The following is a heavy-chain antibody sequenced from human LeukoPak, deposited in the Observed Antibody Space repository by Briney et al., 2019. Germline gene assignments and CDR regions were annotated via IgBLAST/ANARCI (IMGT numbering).Heavy chain of an antibody. D-gene: IGHD2-2*01. CDR3: ARGVVPAATNWFDP. CDR2: IYYSGST. CDR1: GGSISSHY. J-gene: IGHJ5*02. V-gene: IGHV4-59*11. Sequence: SETLSLTCTVSGGSISSHYWSWIRQPPGKGLEWIGYIYYSGSTNYNPSLKSRVTISVDTSKNQFSLKLSSVTAADTAVYYSARGVVPAATNWFDPWGQGTLVTVSS.